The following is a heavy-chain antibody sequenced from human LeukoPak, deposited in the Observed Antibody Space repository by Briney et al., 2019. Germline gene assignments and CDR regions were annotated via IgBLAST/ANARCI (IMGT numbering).Heavy chain of an antibody. Sequence: ASVKVPCKASGYIFTDYYIHWVRQAPGQGLEWMGWINPNSGGTNYAQEFQGRVTMTRDTSITTTYMDLSRLKSDDTAVYYCAREAVRYCGGDCQVDYWGQGTLVTVSS. D-gene: IGHD2-21*02. J-gene: IGHJ4*02. CDR2: INPNSGGT. CDR3: AREAVRYCGGDCQVDY. V-gene: IGHV1-2*02. CDR1: GYIFTDYY.